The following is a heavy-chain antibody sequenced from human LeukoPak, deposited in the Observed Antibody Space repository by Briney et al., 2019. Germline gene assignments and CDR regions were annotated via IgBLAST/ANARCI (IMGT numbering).Heavy chain of an antibody. CDR2: INHSGST. D-gene: IGHD1-1*01. CDR3: AREGTQTINWYHWFDP. V-gene: IGHV4-34*01. J-gene: IGHJ5*02. Sequence: SETLSLTCAVYGGSFSGYYWSWIRQPPGKGLEWIGEINHSGSTNYNPSLKSRVTISVDTSKNQFSLKLSSVTAAETAVYYCAREGTQTINWYHWFDPWGQGILVTVSS. CDR1: GGSFSGYY.